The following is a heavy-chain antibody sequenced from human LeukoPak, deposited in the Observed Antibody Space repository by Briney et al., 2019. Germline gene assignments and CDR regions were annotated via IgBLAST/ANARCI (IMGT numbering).Heavy chain of an antibody. CDR2: INHSGST. D-gene: IGHD3-16*01. Sequence: SETLSLTCAVYGGSFSGYYWSWIRQPPGKGLEWIGEINHSGSTNHNPSLKSRVTISVNTSKNQFSLKLSSVTAADTAVYYCAGLNVGAGFGMDVWGKGTTVTVSS. J-gene: IGHJ6*04. CDR3: AGLNVGAGFGMDV. V-gene: IGHV4-34*01. CDR1: GGSFSGYY.